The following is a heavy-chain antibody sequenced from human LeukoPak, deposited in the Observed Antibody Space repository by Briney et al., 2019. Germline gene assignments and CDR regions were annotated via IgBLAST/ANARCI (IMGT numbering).Heavy chain of an antibody. CDR1: GFTFSSYA. CDR2: ISGSGGST. D-gene: IGHD3-10*01. Sequence: GGSLRLSCAASGFTFSSYAMSWVRQAPGKGLEWVSAISGSGGSTYYADSVKGRFTISRDNSQNTLYLQMNSLRDEDTGVYYCAKDARGENRPTNYFHYWRQATLPTVSS. CDR3: AKDARGENRPTNYFHY. J-gene: IGHJ4*02. V-gene: IGHV3-23*01.